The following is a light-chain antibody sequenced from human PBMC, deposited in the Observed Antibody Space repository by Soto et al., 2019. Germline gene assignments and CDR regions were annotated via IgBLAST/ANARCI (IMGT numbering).Light chain of an antibody. CDR2: KAS. V-gene: IGKV1-5*03. CDR1: QFIGEW. Sequence: DLQMTQSPSTLSSSIGDSITITCRASQFIGEWLAWYQQKPGKAPKLLIQKASRLESGVPSRFRGSGSGTELTLTVSSLQPDDFGTYYCQQVKSHSTFGQGTKV. J-gene: IGKJ1*01. CDR3: QQVKSHST.